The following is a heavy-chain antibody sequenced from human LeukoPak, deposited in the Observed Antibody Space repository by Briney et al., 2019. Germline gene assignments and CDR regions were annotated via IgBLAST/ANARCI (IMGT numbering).Heavy chain of an antibody. V-gene: IGHV4-39*01. CDR2: IYYSGST. CDR3: ARGYGDWNYLGRFDY. Sequence: SETLSLTCTVSGGSISSSSCYWGWIRQPPGKGLEWIGSIYYSGSTYYNPSLKSRVTISVDTSKNQFSLKLSSVTAADTAVYYCARGYGDWNYLGRFDYWGQGTLVTVSS. D-gene: IGHD1-7*01. J-gene: IGHJ4*02. CDR1: GGSISSSSCY.